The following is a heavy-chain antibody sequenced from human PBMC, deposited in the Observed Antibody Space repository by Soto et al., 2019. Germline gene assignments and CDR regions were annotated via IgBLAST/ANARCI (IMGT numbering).Heavy chain of an antibody. V-gene: IGHV4-59*08. J-gene: IGHJ3*01. Sequence: SETLSLNCTVSDGSLNSYFWPWLRQSPGKGLQWIGYIHYSGSANYNPSLKTRVTMSVDTSKTQFSLTLTSVTAADTAVYYCERLNQLASKRNAVDLWGQETLVTVSS. CDR2: IHYSGSA. CDR1: DGSLNSYF. D-gene: IGHD1-1*01. CDR3: ERLNQLASKRNAVDL.